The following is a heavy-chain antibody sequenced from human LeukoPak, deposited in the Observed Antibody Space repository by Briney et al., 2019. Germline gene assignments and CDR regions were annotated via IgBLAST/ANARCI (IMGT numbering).Heavy chain of an antibody. CDR2: ISAYNGNT. CDR1: GYTFTSYG. Sequence: ASVKVSCKASGYTFTSYGINWVRQAPGQGLEWMGWISAYNGNTNYAQKLQGRVTMTRDTSTGTVYMELRSPRSDDTALYYCARGGDMRVVGAFDIWGQGTMVTVSS. V-gene: IGHV1-18*01. J-gene: IGHJ3*02. D-gene: IGHD3-22*01. CDR3: ARGGDMRVVGAFDI.